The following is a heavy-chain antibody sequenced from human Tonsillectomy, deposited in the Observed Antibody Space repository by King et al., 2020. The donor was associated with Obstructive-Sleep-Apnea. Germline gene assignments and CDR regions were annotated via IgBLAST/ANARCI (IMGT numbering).Heavy chain of an antibody. J-gene: IGHJ6*01. D-gene: IGHD3-10*01. Sequence: VQLVESGAEVKKPGSSVKVSCKAPGATFSSCAFSWVRQAPGQRLEWMGRIIPILSVVQYAQKFQGRVTITADNSTSTAYMERSSLTAEDTAVYYCARGWFTMVRVMDVWGQGTTVTVPS. CDR1: GATFSSCA. V-gene: IGHV1-69*09. CDR3: ARGWFTMVRVMDV. CDR2: IIPILSVV.